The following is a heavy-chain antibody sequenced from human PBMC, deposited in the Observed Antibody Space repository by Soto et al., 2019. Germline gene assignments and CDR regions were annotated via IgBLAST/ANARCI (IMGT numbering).Heavy chain of an antibody. CDR1: SDSVSSSSYT. J-gene: IGHJ5*02. CDR2: IYSSGST. Sequence: PSETLSLTCTVSSDSVSSSSYTWGWIRQPPGKGPEWIGSIYSSGSTYYNPSLKSRVTISVDTSKNQFSLTLTSVTAADTAVYYCARQCRGVTCHWFVPWGQGTLVTVSS. CDR3: ARQCRGVTCHWFVP. D-gene: IGHD2-15*01. V-gene: IGHV4-39*01.